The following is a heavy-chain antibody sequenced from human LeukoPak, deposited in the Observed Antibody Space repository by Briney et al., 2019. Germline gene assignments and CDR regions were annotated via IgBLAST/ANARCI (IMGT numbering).Heavy chain of an antibody. Sequence: ASVKVSCKASGYTFTDYFVHWVRQAPAQGLEWMGWINPDSGGTFFKQKFQGRVTMTRDTSINTVDMELSRLTSDDTAVYYCARESPRGGEYYFDYWGQGTLVTVSS. J-gene: IGHJ4*02. CDR1: GYTFTDYF. D-gene: IGHD2-15*01. CDR3: ARESPRGGEYYFDY. CDR2: INPDSGGT. V-gene: IGHV1-2*02.